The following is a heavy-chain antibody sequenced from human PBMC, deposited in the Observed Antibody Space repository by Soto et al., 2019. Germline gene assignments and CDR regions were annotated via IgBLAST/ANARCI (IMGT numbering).Heavy chain of an antibody. D-gene: IGHD6-6*01. Sequence: AGGSLRLSCAVSGFTFSSYSMNCVRQAPGKGLEWVSYISSSSSTIYYADSVKGRFTISRDNAKNSLYLQMNSLRDEDTAVYYCARPEYSSSSYGMDVWGQGTTVTVSS. CDR2: ISSSSSTI. CDR1: GFTFSSYS. V-gene: IGHV3-48*02. J-gene: IGHJ6*02. CDR3: ARPEYSSSSYGMDV.